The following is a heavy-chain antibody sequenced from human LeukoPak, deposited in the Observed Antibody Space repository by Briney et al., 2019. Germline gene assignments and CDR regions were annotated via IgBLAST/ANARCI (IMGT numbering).Heavy chain of an antibody. Sequence: ASVQVSYKPSVYTFTGYYLHWVRQAAGRGLKWMGWIYPNSGGTNYAQKFQGRVTMTRDTSISTAYMELRRQRSDDTAVYYCARGEWFGELSWFDYWGQGTLVTVSS. CDR3: ARGEWFGELSWFDY. CDR2: IYPNSGGT. V-gene: IGHV1-2*02. CDR1: VYTFTGYY. J-gene: IGHJ4*02. D-gene: IGHD3-10*01.